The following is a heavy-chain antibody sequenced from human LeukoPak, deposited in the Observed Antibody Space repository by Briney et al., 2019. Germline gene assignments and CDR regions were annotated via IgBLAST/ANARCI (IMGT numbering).Heavy chain of an antibody. CDR3: ARPRTTSSSPNAFDI. V-gene: IGHV1-18*01. CDR1: GYTFTSYG. Sequence: ASVTVSCKASGYTFTSYGISWVRQAPGQGLEWMGWISAYNGNTNYAQKLQGRVTMTTDTSTSTAYMELRSLRSDDTAVYYCARPRTTSSSPNAFDIWGQGTMVTGSS. D-gene: IGHD6-6*01. CDR2: ISAYNGNT. J-gene: IGHJ3*02.